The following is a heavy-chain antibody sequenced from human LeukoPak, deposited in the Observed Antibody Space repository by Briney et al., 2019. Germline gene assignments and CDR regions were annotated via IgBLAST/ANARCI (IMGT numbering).Heavy chain of an antibody. CDR1: GFPFNNFA. CDR3: AKAPVTTCRGAFCYPFDY. J-gene: IGHJ4*02. V-gene: IGHV3-23*01. Sequence: GGSLRLSCAASGFPFNNFAMSWVRQAPGKGLEWVSAINRDSGSTYYADSVRGRFTISRDSSKNTLFLQMNRLRPEDAAVYYCAKAPVTTCRGAFCYPFDYWGLGTLVTVSS. CDR2: INRDSGST. D-gene: IGHD2-15*01.